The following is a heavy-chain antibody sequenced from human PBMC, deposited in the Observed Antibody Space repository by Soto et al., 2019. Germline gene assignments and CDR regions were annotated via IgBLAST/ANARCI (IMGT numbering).Heavy chain of an antibody. J-gene: IGHJ4*02. CDR3: ATGSGWYSPDY. CDR2: IDNDGSSR. CDR1: GFTFSSNW. D-gene: IGHD6-19*01. Sequence: EVQLVESVGGLVQPGGSLRLSCAASGFTFSSNWMHWVRQGPGKGLVWVSRIDNDGSSRDYADSVKGRFTISRDNAKNTLDLEMSSLRAEDTAVYYCATGSGWYSPDYWGQGTLVTVSS. V-gene: IGHV3-74*01.